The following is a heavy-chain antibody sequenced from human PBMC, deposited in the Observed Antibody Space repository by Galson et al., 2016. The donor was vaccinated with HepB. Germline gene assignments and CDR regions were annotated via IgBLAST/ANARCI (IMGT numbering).Heavy chain of an antibody. V-gene: IGHV3-7*05. CDR2: IKEDGTKR. J-gene: IGHJ2*01. D-gene: IGHD1-14*01. Sequence: SLRLSCAASGFTFSSYWMSWVRQAPGIGLEWVATIKEDGTKRSYVDSVKGRFTISRDNAHNSLYLQMNSLRAEDTAVSYCARDTGRWKIREWYSDLWGRGTLVTVTS. CDR1: GFTFSSYW. CDR3: ARDTGRWKIREWYSDL.